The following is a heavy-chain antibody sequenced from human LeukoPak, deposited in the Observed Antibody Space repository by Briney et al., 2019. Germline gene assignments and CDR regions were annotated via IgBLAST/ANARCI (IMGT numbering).Heavy chain of an antibody. V-gene: IGHV3-53*01. J-gene: IGHJ4*02. Sequence: GGSLRLSCAASGFTVSSNYMSWVRQAPGKGLEWVSVIYSGGSTYYADSVKGRFTISRDNSKNTLYLQMNSLRAEDTAVYYCARNRYSCGDVYYFDYWGQGTLVTVSS. CDR1: GFTVSSNY. CDR2: IYSGGST. CDR3: ARNRYSCGDVYYFDY. D-gene: IGHD5-18*01.